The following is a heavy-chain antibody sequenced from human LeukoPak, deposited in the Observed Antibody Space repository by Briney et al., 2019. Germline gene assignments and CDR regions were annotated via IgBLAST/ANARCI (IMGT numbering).Heavy chain of an antibody. CDR2: IYHSGST. Sequence: SETLSLTCTVSGGSISSGGYYWSWIRQPPGKGLEWIGYIYHSGSTYYNPSLKSRVTISVDTSKNQFSLKLSSVTAADTAVYYCARVGYDFWSGYYGYYFDYWGQGTLVTVSS. J-gene: IGHJ4*02. D-gene: IGHD3-3*01. CDR3: ARVGYDFWSGYYGYYFDY. CDR1: GGSISSGGYY. V-gene: IGHV4-30-2*01.